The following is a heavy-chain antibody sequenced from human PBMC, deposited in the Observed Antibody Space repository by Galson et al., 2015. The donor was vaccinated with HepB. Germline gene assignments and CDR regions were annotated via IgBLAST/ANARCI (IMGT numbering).Heavy chain of an antibody. V-gene: IGHV3-23*01. CDR1: GFTFSSYA. D-gene: IGHD6-13*01. CDR2: ISGSGGST. CDR3: AKRWSSSWYTGDAFDI. J-gene: IGHJ3*02. Sequence: LRLSCAASGFTFSSYAMSWVRQAPGKGLEWVSAISGSGGSTYYADSVKGRFTISRDNTKNTLYLQMNSLRAEDTAVYYCAKRWSSSWYTGDAFDIWGQGTMVTVSS.